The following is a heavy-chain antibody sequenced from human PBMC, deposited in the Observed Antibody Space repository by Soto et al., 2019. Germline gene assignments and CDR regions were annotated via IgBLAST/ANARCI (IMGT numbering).Heavy chain of an antibody. J-gene: IGHJ4*02. Sequence: SETLSLTCTVSGDSIISGGYYWSWIRQHPGKGLEWIGYIYYSGSTYYNPSLKSRVTISVDTSKNQFSLKLSSVTAADTAVYYCARGRYSGYDIDYWGQGTLVTVSS. CDR3: ARGRYSGYDIDY. V-gene: IGHV4-31*03. D-gene: IGHD5-12*01. CDR2: IYYSGST. CDR1: GDSIISGGYY.